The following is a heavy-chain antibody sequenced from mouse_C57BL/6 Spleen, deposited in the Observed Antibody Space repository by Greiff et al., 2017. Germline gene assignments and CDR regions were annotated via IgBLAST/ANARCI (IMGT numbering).Heavy chain of an antibody. CDR2: IYPGDGDT. V-gene: IGHV1-82*01. CDR3: ANYYGSSYEGAMDY. CDR1: GYAFSSSW. J-gene: IGHJ4*01. D-gene: IGHD1-1*01. Sequence: VKLQQSGPELVKPGASVKISCKASGYAFSSSWMNWVKQRPGKGLEWIGRIYPGDGDTNYNGKFKGKATLTADKSSSTAYMQLSSLTSEDSAVYFCANYYGSSYEGAMDYWGQGTSVTVSS.